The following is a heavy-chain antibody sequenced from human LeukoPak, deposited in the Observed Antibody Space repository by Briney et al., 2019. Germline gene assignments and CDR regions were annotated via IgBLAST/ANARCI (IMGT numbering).Heavy chain of an antibody. CDR3: SNSPPTYGDLDY. Sequence: PGGSLRLSCSASGFPFDTYVMSWVRQAPGRGLEWVSAISESGEKTYYVDSVEGRFTISRDNSKNTLSLQMNNLRVDDTAIYYCSNSPPTYGDLDYWGQGTLVTVSS. J-gene: IGHJ4*02. D-gene: IGHD3-10*01. CDR2: ISESGEKT. CDR1: GFPFDTYV. V-gene: IGHV3-23*01.